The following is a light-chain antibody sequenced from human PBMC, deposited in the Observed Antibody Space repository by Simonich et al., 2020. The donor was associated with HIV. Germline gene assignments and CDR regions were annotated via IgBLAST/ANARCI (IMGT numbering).Light chain of an antibody. V-gene: IGKV1-5*03. CDR2: KAS. J-gene: IGKJ1*01. Sequence: DIQMTQSPSTLSGSVGDRVTITCRASQSISSWLAWYQQKPGKAPTLLIYKASSLESGVPSRFSGSGSGTEFTLTIASLQPDDSATYYCQQYNSYWTFGQGTKVEIK. CDR3: QQYNSYWT. CDR1: QSISSW.